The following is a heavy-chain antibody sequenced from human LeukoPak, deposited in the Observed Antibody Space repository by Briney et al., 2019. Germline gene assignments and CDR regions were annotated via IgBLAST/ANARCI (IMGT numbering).Heavy chain of an antibody. J-gene: IGHJ4*02. CDR2: INHSGST. CDR3: ARGPLTKAAAGTLYYFDY. CDR1: GGSISSSSYY. V-gene: IGHV4-39*07. Sequence: PSETLSLTCTVSGGSISSSSYYWSWIRQPPGKGLEWIGEINHSGSTNYNPSLKSRVTISVDTSKNQFSLKLSSVTAADTAVYYCARGPLTKAAAGTLYYFDYWGQGTLVTVSS. D-gene: IGHD6-13*01.